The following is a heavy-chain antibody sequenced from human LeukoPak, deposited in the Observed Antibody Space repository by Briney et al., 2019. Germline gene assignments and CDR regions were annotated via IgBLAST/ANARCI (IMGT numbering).Heavy chain of an antibody. V-gene: IGHV3-49*04. J-gene: IGHJ4*02. Sequence: PGGSLRLSCTASGFTFGDYAMSWVRQAPGKGLEWVGFIRSKAYGGTTEYAASVKGRFTISRDDSKSIAYLQMNSLKTEDTAVYYCTSGNYLGPDYWGQGTLVTVSS. CDR1: GFTFGDYA. D-gene: IGHD1-26*01. CDR2: IRSKAYGGTT. CDR3: TSGNYLGPDY.